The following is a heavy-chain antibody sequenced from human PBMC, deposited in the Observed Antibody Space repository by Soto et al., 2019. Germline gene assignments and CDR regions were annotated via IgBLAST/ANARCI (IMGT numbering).Heavy chain of an antibody. Sequence: EVQLVESGGGLVQPGGSLRLSCAASGFTFSSYSMNWVRQAPGKGLEWVSYISSSSSTIYYADSVKGRFTISRDNAKNSLYLQMNSLRDEDTAVYNCLTDGMYYYGSGSYSAAYWGQGTLVTVFS. V-gene: IGHV3-48*02. CDR2: ISSSSSTI. CDR1: GFTFSSYS. J-gene: IGHJ4*02. CDR3: LTDGMYYYGSGSYSAAY. D-gene: IGHD3-10*01.